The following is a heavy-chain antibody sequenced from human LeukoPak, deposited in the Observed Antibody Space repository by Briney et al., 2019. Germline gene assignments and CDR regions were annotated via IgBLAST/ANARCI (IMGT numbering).Heavy chain of an antibody. D-gene: IGHD6-19*01. J-gene: IGHJ4*02. V-gene: IGHV4-59*01. Sequence: SETLSLTCTVSGGSISNYYWSWIRQSPVKGLEWIGFIYYSGSTNYNPSLKSRVTISVDTSKNQFSLKLSSVTAADTAVYYCARANSSGWYNWGQGTLVTVSS. CDR3: ARANSSGWYN. CDR2: IYYSGST. CDR1: GGSISNYY.